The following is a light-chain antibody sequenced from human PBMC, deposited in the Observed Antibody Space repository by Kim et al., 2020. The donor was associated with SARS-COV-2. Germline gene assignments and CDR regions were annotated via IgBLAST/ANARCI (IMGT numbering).Light chain of an antibody. V-gene: IGLV1-51*01. Sequence: GQKVTISCSGSSSNIGTNYVSWYQQLPGTVPKVLMYDNNKRPSGIPDRFSGSKSGTSGTLDITGLQTGDEADYYCGTWDSSLSVWLFGRGTKVTVL. CDR2: DNN. CDR3: GTWDSSLSVWL. CDR1: SSNIGTNY. J-gene: IGLJ3*02.